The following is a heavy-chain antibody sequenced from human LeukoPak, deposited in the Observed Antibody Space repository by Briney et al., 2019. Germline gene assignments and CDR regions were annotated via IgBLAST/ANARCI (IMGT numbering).Heavy chain of an antibody. CDR1: GGSISSSSYY. D-gene: IGHD2-15*01. Sequence: SETLSLTCTVSGGSISSSSYYWGWIRQPPGKGLEWIGSIYYSGSTYYNPSLKSRVTISVDTSKNQFSLKLSSVTAADTAVYYCARHEGYCSGGSCYSEFDYWGQGTLVTVSS. CDR3: ARHEGYCSGGSCYSEFDY. V-gene: IGHV4-39*01. CDR2: IYYSGST. J-gene: IGHJ4*02.